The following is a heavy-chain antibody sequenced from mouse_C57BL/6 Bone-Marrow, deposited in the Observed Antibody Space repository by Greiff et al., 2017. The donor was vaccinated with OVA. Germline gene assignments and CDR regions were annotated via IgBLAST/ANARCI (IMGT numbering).Heavy chain of an antibody. J-gene: IGHJ3*01. V-gene: IGHV1-26*01. CDR1: GYTFTDYY. CDR3: ARSPIYYDYDVFAD. D-gene: IGHD2-4*01. Sequence: EVQLQQSGPELVKPGASVKISCKASGYTFTDYYMNWVKQSHGKSLEWIGDINPNNGGTSYNQKFKGKATLTVDKSSSTAYMELRSLTSEDSAVYYCARSPIYYDYDVFADWGQGTLVTVSA. CDR2: INPNNGGT.